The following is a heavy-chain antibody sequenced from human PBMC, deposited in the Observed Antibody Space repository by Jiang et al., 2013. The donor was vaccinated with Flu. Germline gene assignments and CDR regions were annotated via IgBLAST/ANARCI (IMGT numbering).Heavy chain of an antibody. CDR2: ISGSGGST. Sequence: RLSCAASGFTFSSYAMSWVRQAPGKGLEWVSGISGSGGSTNYADSVKGRFTISRDNSKNTLYLQMNSLRAEDTAVYYCASHGKAVVDAFDIWGQGTMVTVSS. CDR1: GFTFSSYA. D-gene: IGHD6-19*01. V-gene: IGHV3-23*01. CDR3: ASHGKAVVDAFDI. J-gene: IGHJ3*02.